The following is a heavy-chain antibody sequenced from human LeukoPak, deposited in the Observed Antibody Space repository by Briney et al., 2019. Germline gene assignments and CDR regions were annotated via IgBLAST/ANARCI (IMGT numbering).Heavy chain of an antibody. CDR3: ARDGSREWPIGY. V-gene: IGHV3-7*01. Sequence: GGSLRLSCAASGFTFSSKWMSWVRQAPGKGLEWVANIKYDGSEKYYVDSVKGRFTISRDNAKNSLYLQMNSPRAEDTAVYYCARDGSREWPIGYWGQGTLVTVSS. CDR2: IKYDGSEK. J-gene: IGHJ4*02. CDR1: GFTFSSKW. D-gene: IGHD3-10*01.